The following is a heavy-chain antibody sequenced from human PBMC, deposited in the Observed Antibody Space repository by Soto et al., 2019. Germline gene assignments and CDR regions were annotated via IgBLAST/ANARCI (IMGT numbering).Heavy chain of an antibody. CDR2: ISAYNGNT. CDR1: GYTFTNFG. CDR3: ASGDHTPHY. J-gene: IGHJ4*02. Sequence: ASVKVSCKASGYTFTNFGISWVRQAPGQGLEWMGWISAYNGNTNYAQNFQGRVTMTTDTSTSTAYMELRSLRSDDTAVYYCASGDHTPHYWGQATLVTVSS. V-gene: IGHV1-18*01.